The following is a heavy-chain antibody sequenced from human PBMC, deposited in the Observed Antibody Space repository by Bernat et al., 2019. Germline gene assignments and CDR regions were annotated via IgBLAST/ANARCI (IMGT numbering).Heavy chain of an antibody. CDR2: IFPGSGST. CDR3: ARYGYYSSFDY. CDR1: GNTFTGYW. D-gene: IGHD1-26*01. Sequence: QVQLQQSGAELMKPGASVKLSCKATGNTFTGYWIEWVKQRPGHGLEWIGEIFPGSGSTNYNENFKGKATFTADTSSNTAYMHLSSLTTEDSAIYYCARYGYYSSFDYWGQGTTLTVSS. J-gene: IGHJ4*01. V-gene: IGHV1-2*02.